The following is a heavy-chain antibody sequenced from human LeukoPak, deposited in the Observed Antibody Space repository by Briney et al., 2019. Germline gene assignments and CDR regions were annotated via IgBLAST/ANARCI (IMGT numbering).Heavy chain of an antibody. J-gene: IGHJ6*02. CDR2: IYHSGST. CDR1: GGSISSYY. D-gene: IGHD3-3*01. CDR3: ARRWSYYGMDV. V-gene: IGHV4-59*08. Sequence: SETLSLTCTVSGGSISSYYWSWIRQPPGKGLEWTGYIYHSGSTNYNPSLKSRVTISVDTSKNQFSLKLSSVTAADTAVYYCARRWSYYGMDVWGQGTTVTVSS.